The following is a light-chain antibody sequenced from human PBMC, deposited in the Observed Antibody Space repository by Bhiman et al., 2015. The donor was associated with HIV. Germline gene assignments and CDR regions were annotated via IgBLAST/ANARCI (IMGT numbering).Light chain of an antibody. CDR3: QVWESSSF. CDR1: NIGSKS. CDR2: YDT. V-gene: IGLV3-21*01. Sequence: SYVLTQPPSVSVAPGKTARITCGGHNIGSKSVHWYQQKPGHAPVLVIYYDTYRPSEIPERFSGSNSGNTATLIINRVEAGDEADYYCQVWESSSFFGGGTKLTVL. J-gene: IGLJ2*01.